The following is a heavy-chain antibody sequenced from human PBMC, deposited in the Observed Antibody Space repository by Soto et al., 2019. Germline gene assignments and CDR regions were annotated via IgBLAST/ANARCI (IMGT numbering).Heavy chain of an antibody. CDR2: INAGNGNT. CDR1: GYTFTSYA. V-gene: IGHV1-3*01. D-gene: IGHD1-26*01. CDR3: PRVGTRVGATPYYYDDYGMDV. Sequence: ASVKVSCKASGYTFTSYAMHWVRQAPGQRLEWMGWINAGNGNTKYSQKFQGRVTITRDTSASTAYMELSSLRSEDTAVYYCPRVGTRVGATPYYYDDYGMDVWGQGTTVTVSS. J-gene: IGHJ6*02.